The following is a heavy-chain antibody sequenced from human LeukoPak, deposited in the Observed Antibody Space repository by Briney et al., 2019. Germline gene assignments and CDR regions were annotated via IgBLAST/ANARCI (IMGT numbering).Heavy chain of an antibody. J-gene: IGHJ4*02. CDR2: IFASGST. V-gene: IGHV4-4*07. CDR3: AKDAGDFDY. Sequence: PSETLSLTCNVSGGSISGYSWSWIRQPAGKGLEWIGHIFASGSTNYNPSLRSRLTMSVDTSKNQFSLKLTSVTAADTAVYYCAKDAGDFDYWGQGTLVTVSS. D-gene: IGHD7-27*01. CDR1: GGSISGYS.